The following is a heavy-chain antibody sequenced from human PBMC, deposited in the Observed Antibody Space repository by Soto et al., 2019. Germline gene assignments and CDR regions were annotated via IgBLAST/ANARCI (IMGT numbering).Heavy chain of an antibody. D-gene: IGHD1-1*01. CDR1: GGSISSGGYY. CDR3: ARDKSGNFDY. CDR2: IYYSGST. Sequence: SETLSLTCTVSGGSISSGGYYWSWIRQHPGKGLEWIGYIYYSGSTYYNPSLKSRVTISVDTSKNQFSLKLSFVTAADTAVYYCARDKSGNFDYWGQGTLVTVSS. J-gene: IGHJ4*02. V-gene: IGHV4-31*03.